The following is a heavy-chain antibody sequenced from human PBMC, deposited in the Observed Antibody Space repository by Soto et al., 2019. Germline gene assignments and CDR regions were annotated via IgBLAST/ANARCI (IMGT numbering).Heavy chain of an antibody. CDR1: GITFTSYA. Sequence: HPGGSLRLSCAASGITFTSYAMGWVRQAPGKGLEWVSALHTGLGTTYYADSVKGRFTISRDSSKNTLYLQMNSLRAEDTALYYCAILPTGYPNWFGPWGQGTLVTVSS. D-gene: IGHD3-9*01. CDR2: LHTGLGTT. CDR3: AILPTGYPNWFGP. J-gene: IGHJ5*02. V-gene: IGHV3-23*01.